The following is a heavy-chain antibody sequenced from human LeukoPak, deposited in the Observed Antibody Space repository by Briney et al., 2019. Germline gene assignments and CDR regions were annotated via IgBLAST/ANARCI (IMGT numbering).Heavy chain of an antibody. J-gene: IGHJ4*02. CDR3: TRDVPGYSSEFDF. CDR2: INPNTGDT. Sequence: ASVTVSFKTSGYTFTGFFMHWVRQAPGQGLEWMGWINPNTGDTNYAQKFQGRVTLTRDTSMRAAYMELSSLTSDDTALYYCTRDVPGYSSEFDFWGQGTLVTVPS. V-gene: IGHV1-2*02. D-gene: IGHD6-19*01. CDR1: GYTFTGFF.